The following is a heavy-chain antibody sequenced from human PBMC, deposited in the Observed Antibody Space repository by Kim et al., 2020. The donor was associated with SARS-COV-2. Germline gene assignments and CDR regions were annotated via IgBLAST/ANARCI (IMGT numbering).Heavy chain of an antibody. V-gene: IGHV3-53*01. J-gene: IGHJ4*01. D-gene: IGHD5-12*01. CDR3: AREEGAYAMD. CDR2: GGYT. Sequence: GGYTDSADSVKGRFTVSRDSSQNTLYLQMDRLRGEDTAVYYCAREEGAYAMDWGHGALVTVS.